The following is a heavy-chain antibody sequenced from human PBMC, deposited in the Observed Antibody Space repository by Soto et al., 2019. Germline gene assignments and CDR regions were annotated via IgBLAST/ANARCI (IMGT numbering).Heavy chain of an antibody. Sequence: EVQLLESGGGLVQPGGSLRLSCAASGFTFSNYAMNWVRQAPGKGLERVSAISVSGGSTYYADSVKGRFTISRDNSKNTLYLQMNSLRAEDTAVYYCAKDSNKYSSSLRGRYFDYWGQGIGVTVSS. J-gene: IGHJ4*02. CDR3: AKDSNKYSSSLRGRYFDY. CDR2: ISVSGGST. CDR1: GFTFSNYA. D-gene: IGHD4-4*01. V-gene: IGHV3-23*01.